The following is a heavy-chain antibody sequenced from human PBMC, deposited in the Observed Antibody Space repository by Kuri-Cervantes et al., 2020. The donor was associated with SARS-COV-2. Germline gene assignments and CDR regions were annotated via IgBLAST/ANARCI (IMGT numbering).Heavy chain of an antibody. D-gene: IGHD3-16*01. CDR3: TGRTDVPY. CDR2: IYYSGST. J-gene: IGHJ1*01. V-gene: IGHV4-39*07. Sequence: SETLSLTCTVSGGSISSSSYYWGWIRQPPGKGLEWIGSIYYSGSTYYNPSLRSRVTISLDMSKNQSSLNLDSVTAADTAVYYCTGRTDVPYWGPGTLVTVSS. CDR1: GGSISSSSYY.